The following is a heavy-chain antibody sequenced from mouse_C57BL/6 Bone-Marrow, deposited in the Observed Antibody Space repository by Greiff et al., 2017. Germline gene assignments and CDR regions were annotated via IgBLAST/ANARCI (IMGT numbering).Heavy chain of an antibody. J-gene: IGHJ3*01. Sequence: VQLQQSGAELVRPGTSVKVSCKASGYAFTNYLIEWVKQRPGQGLEWIGVINPGSGGTNYNEKFKGKATLTADKSSSTAYMQLSSLTSEDSAVYFCARRDDGSSAWFAYWGQGTLVTVSA. CDR1: GYAFTNYL. CDR3: ARRDDGSSAWFAY. CDR2: INPGSGGT. D-gene: IGHD1-1*01. V-gene: IGHV1-54*01.